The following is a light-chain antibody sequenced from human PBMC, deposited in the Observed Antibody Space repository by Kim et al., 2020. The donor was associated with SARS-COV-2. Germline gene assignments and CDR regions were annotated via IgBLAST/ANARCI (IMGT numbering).Light chain of an antibody. J-gene: IGKJ4*01. Sequence: AAVGDRVTITCRASQNIDAWLALYQQKPGKAPKLLIYTASTLESGVPSRFSGSGSGTEFTLTLSSLQPDDFATYYCQQYKTYPVTFGGGTKVDIK. V-gene: IGKV1-5*03. CDR3: QQYKTYPVT. CDR2: TAS. CDR1: QNIDAW.